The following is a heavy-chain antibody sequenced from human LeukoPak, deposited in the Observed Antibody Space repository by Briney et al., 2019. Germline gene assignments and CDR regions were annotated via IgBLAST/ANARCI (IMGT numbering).Heavy chain of an antibody. CDR1: GGSISSGDYY. CDR2: IYHSGST. D-gene: IGHD3-22*01. CDR3: ARGYYYDSSGYAPDY. V-gene: IGHV4-30-4*01. J-gene: IGHJ4*02. Sequence: PSETLSLTCTVSGGSISSGDYYWSWIRQPPGTGLEWIGYIYHSGSTYYNPSLKSRVTISVDTSKNQFSLKLSSVTAADTAVYYCARGYYYDSSGYAPDYWGQGTLVTVSS.